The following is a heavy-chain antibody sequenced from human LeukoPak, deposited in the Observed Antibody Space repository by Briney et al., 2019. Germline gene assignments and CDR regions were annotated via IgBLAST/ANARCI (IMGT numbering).Heavy chain of an antibody. V-gene: IGHV3-21*01. CDR3: ARDTWDIVVVVAAPTDHDAFDI. Sequence: PGGSLRLSCAASGFTFSSYSMNWVRQAPGKGLEWVSSISSSSSYIYYADSVKGRFTISRDNAKNSLYLQMNSLRAEDTAVYYCARDTWDIVVVVAAPTDHDAFDIWGQGTMVTVSS. D-gene: IGHD2-15*01. CDR1: GFTFSSYS. J-gene: IGHJ3*02. CDR2: ISSSSSYI.